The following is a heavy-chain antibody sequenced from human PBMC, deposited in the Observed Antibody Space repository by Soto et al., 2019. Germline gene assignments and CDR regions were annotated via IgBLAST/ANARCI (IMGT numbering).Heavy chain of an antibody. CDR2: ISESGGTT. V-gene: IGHV3-23*01. J-gene: IGHJ4*02. CDR3: VNTLGRGSSSSGGVY. Sequence: GGSLRLSCAASGFTFSSYAMSWVRQAPGKGLEWVSGISESGGTTYYADSVQGRFTISRDNSKNTLSLQINSLRVEDTAVYYCVNTLGRGSSSSGGVYWGQGTLVTVSS. D-gene: IGHD6-6*01. CDR1: GFTFSSYA.